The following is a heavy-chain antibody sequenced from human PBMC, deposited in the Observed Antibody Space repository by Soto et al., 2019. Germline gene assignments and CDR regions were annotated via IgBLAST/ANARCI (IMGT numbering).Heavy chain of an antibody. CDR3: AREKSGYYDY. CDR2: MNPNSGNT. V-gene: IGHV1-8*01. D-gene: IGHD3-3*01. Sequence: QVQLVQSGAEVKKPGASVKVSCKASGYTFTSYDINWVRQATGQGLEWMGWMNPNSGNTGYAQKCQGKVTMTRSTSISTADMELSSLISEDTAVYYCAREKSGYYDYWGQGPLVTVSS. J-gene: IGHJ4*02. CDR1: GYTFTSYD.